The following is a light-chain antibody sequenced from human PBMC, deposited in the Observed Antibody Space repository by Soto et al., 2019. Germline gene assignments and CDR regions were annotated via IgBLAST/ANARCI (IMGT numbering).Light chain of an antibody. Sequence: EIVLTPSPATLSLSPGERATLSCRASPSVTNYLAWYQQKPGQAPRLLIYGASTRATGIPARFSGSGSGTEFTLTISSLQSEDFAVYYCQQYNNWPPEITFGQGTRLEIK. V-gene: IGKV3-15*01. CDR2: GAS. CDR1: PSVTNY. J-gene: IGKJ5*01. CDR3: QQYNNWPPEIT.